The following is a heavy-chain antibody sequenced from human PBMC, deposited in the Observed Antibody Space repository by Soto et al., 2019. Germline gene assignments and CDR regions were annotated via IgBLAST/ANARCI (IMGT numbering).Heavy chain of an antibody. CDR1: GGSISSYY. J-gene: IGHJ6*03. Sequence: SETLSLTCTVSGGSISSYYWSWIRQPPGKGLEWIGYIYYSGSTNYNPSLKSRVTISVDTSKNQFSLKLSSVTAADTAVYYCAQSRMTRMDTAMVNGVPNPGGIYYYYMDVWGKGTTVTVSS. V-gene: IGHV4-59*01. CDR2: IYYSGST. CDR3: AQSRMTRMDTAMVNGVPNPGGIYYYYMDV. D-gene: IGHD5-18*01.